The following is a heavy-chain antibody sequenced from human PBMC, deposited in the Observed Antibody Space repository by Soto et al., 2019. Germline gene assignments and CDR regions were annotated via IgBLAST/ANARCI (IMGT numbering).Heavy chain of an antibody. V-gene: IGHV4-59*01. Sequence: EPLSLTGTDAGGCISGYYWSWVRQPPGKGLELVGDIWDSGSPNYNASLESRVSISVDTAQNQLPLNLKSVTAADEAGDYCARDRALYDSNGLYFDYWGQGTLVTVSS. D-gene: IGHD3-22*01. CDR2: IWDSGSP. CDR3: ARDRALYDSNGLYFDY. CDR1: GGCISGYY. J-gene: IGHJ4*02.